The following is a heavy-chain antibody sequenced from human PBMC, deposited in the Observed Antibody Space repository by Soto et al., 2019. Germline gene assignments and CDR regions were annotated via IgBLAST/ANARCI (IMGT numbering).Heavy chain of an antibody. CDR2: IWHDGGNK. CDR1: GFTFSSYG. Sequence: PGGSLRLSCAASGFTFSSYGMHWVRQAPGKGLEWVAFIWHDGGNKFYPESVKGRFTISRDNSKNTLYLQITRLSAEDTAMYYCARDGDVNTGFGKDYWGQGTLVTVSS. D-gene: IGHD3-16*01. CDR3: ARDGDVNTGFGKDY. V-gene: IGHV3-33*01. J-gene: IGHJ4*02.